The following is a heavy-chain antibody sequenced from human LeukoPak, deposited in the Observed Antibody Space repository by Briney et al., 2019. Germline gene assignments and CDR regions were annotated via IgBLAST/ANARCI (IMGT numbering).Heavy chain of an antibody. D-gene: IGHD4-11*01. CDR3: ARRDYSREFDY. CDR2: INPSGGST. Sequence: ASVKVSCKASGYTFTSYYMHWVRQAPGQGLEWMGIINPSGGSTSYAQKFQGRVTMTTDTSTSTAYMELRSLRSDDTAVYYCARRDYSREFDYWGQGTLVTVSS. CDR1: GYTFTSYY. J-gene: IGHJ4*02. V-gene: IGHV1-46*01.